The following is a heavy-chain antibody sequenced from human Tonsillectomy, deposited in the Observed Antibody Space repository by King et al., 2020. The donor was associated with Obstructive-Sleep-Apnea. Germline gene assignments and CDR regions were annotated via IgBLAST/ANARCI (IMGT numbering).Heavy chain of an antibody. CDR2: IYYSGST. CDR1: GGSISSYY. Sequence: VQLQESGPGLVKPSETLSLTCTVSGGSISSYYWSWIRQPPGKGLEWIGYIYYSGSTNYNPSLKSRVTISVDTSKNQFSLKLSPVTAADTAVYYCASHRYDILTGYYVYFDYWGQGTLVTVSS. V-gene: IGHV4-59*01. J-gene: IGHJ4*02. D-gene: IGHD3-9*01. CDR3: ASHRYDILTGYYVYFDY.